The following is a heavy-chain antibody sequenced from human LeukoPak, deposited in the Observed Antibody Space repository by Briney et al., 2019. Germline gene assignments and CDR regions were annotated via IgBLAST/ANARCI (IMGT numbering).Heavy chain of an antibody. V-gene: IGHV3-23*01. Sequence: GGSLRLSCAASGFTFSSYAMSWVRQAPGKGLEWVSAISGSGGSTYYADSVKGRFTISRDNSKNTLYLQMNSLRAEDTAVYYCANPYSSGYYFDYWGQGTLVTVSS. CDR1: GFTFSSYA. CDR2: ISGSGGST. J-gene: IGHJ4*02. CDR3: ANPYSSGYYFDY. D-gene: IGHD3-22*01.